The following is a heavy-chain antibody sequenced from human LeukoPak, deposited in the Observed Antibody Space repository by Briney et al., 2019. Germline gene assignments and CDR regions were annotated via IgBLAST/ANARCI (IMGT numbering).Heavy chain of an antibody. V-gene: IGHV6-1*01. Sequence: SSQTLSLTCAISGDSVSSYSAAWSWIRQSPSRGLEWLGRTCYRSKWYNDYAVSVKSRITINPDTSKNQFSLQLTSVTPEDTAVYYCARSGGHDAFYFWGQGTMVTVSS. D-gene: IGHD4-23*01. CDR2: TCYRSKWYN. J-gene: IGHJ3*01. CDR3: ARSGGHDAFYF. CDR1: GDSVSSYSAA.